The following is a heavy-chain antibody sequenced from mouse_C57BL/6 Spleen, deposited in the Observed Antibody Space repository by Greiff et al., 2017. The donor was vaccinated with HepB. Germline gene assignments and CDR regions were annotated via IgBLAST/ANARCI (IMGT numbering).Heavy chain of an antibody. CDR1: GYTFTSYG. V-gene: IGHV1-81*01. CDR3: ARTYYYGSRGDYFDY. J-gene: IGHJ2*01. D-gene: IGHD1-1*01. CDR2: IYPRSGNT. Sequence: VQLQQSGAELARPGASVKLSCKASGYTFTSYGISWVKQRTGQGLEWIGEIYPRSGNTYYNEKFKGKATLTADKSSSTAYMELRSLTSEDSAVYFCARTYYYGSRGDYFDYWGQGTTLTVSS.